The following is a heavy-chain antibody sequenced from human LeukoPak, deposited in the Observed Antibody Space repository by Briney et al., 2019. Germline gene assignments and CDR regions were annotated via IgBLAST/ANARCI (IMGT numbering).Heavy chain of an antibody. CDR3: ARVRVDDFWSGYYGDYMDV. CDR2: IYHSGST. D-gene: IGHD3-3*01. V-gene: IGHV4-38-2*02. CDR1: GYSISSGYY. J-gene: IGHJ6*03. Sequence: SETLSLTCTVSGYSISSGYYWGWIRQPPGKGLEWIGSIYHSGSTYYNPSLKSRVTISVDTSKNQFSLKLTSVTAADTAVYYCARVRVDDFWSGYYGDYMDVWGKGTTVTVSS.